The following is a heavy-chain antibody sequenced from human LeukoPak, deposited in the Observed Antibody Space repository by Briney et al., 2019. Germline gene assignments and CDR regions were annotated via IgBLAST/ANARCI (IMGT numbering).Heavy chain of an antibody. Sequence: GGSLRLSCAASGFTFSDYYMNWIRQAPGKGLEWISYISSSGGTIYYADSVKGRFTISRDNAKNSLYLQMNSLRAEDAAVYYCAGYSSGWFGAFHIWGQGTMVTVSS. V-gene: IGHV3-11*04. D-gene: IGHD6-19*01. CDR2: ISSSGGTI. J-gene: IGHJ3*02. CDR3: AGYSSGWFGAFHI. CDR1: GFTFSDYY.